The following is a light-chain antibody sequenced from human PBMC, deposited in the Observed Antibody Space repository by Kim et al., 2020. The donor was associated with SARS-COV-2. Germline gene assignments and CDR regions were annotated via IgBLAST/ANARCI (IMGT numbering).Light chain of an antibody. J-gene: IGLJ2*01. CDR3: QAWDSSTGVV. CDR2: QDS. Sequence: SYELTQPPSVSVSPGQTTSITCSGDKLGDKYACWYKQKPGQSPVLVIYQDSKRPSGIPERFSGSNSGNTATLTISGIQAMDEADYYCQAWDSSTGVVFGG. V-gene: IGLV3-1*01. CDR1: KLGDKY.